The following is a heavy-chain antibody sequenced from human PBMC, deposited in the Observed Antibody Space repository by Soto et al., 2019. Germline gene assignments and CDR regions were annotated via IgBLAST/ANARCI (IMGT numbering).Heavy chain of an antibody. CDR1: GGSISSGGYY. V-gene: IGHV4-61*08. CDR2: IYYGGST. J-gene: IGHJ4*02. Sequence: PSETLSLTCTVSGGSISSGGYYWSWIRQSPGKGLEWIGFIYYGGSTNYNPSLKSRVTISVDTSKNQFSLKLTSVTAADTAVYYCARDKITGLFDYWGQGTLVTVSS. D-gene: IGHD2-8*02. CDR3: ARDKITGLFDY.